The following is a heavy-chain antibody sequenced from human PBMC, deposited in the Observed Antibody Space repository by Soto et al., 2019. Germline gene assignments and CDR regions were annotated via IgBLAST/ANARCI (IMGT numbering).Heavy chain of an antibody. CDR3: ARDLGGLPDY. CDR1: GYTLNVLA. D-gene: IGHD2-15*01. CDR2: ISAHNGNT. Sequence: GASLKVSCTVSGYTLNVLAIHWVRKAPGKGLEWMGWISAHNGNTKYEQKLQGRVTMTTDTSTSTAYMELRSLRSDDTAVYYCARDLGGLPDYWGQGTLVNVSS. J-gene: IGHJ4*02. V-gene: IGHV1-18*01.